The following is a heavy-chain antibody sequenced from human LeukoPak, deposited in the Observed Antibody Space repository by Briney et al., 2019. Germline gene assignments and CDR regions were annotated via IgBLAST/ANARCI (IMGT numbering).Heavy chain of an antibody. J-gene: IGHJ4*02. CDR2: PGGSGGST. CDR3: AKQTGASCYTAADY. V-gene: IGHV3-23*01. CDR1: GFTFSSYA. Sequence: GGSLRLSCAASGFTFSSYAMSWVRQAPGKGLEWVSVPGGSGGSTYYTDSVKGRFTISRDNSKNTLFLQMNSLRAEDTAVYYCAKQTGASCYTAADYWGQGTLVTVSS. D-gene: IGHD2-2*02.